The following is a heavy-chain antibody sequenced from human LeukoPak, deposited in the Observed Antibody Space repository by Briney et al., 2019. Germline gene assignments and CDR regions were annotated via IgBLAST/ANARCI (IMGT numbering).Heavy chain of an antibody. J-gene: IGHJ4*02. D-gene: IGHD2-8*01. CDR1: GYIFTNYG. CDR3: ARQPLGVLISSAAVTDY. CDR2: ISAHNGNT. V-gene: IGHV1-18*01. Sequence: APVKVSCKASGYIFTNYGISWVRQAPGQGLEWMGWISAHNGNTNYAQKLQGRVTMTTDTSTSTAYMELRSLRSDDTPVYYRARQPLGVLISSAAVTDYWGQGTLVTVSS.